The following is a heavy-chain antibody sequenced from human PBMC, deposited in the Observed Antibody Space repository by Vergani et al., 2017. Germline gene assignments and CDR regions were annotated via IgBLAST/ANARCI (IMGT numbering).Heavy chain of an antibody. D-gene: IGHD6-19*01. CDR1: GYTFTSYY. CDR2: INAGNGNT. CDR3: ARDREQWLGGDWFDP. Sequence: QVQLVQSGAEVKKPGASVKVSCKASGYTFTSYYMHWVRQAPGQGLEWMGWINAGNGNTKYSQKFQGRVTITRDTSASTAYMELSSLRSEDTAVYYCARDREQWLGGDWFDPWGQGTLVTVSS. V-gene: IGHV1-3*01. J-gene: IGHJ5*02.